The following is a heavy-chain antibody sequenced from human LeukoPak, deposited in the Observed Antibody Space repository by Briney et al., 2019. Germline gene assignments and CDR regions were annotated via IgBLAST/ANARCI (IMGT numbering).Heavy chain of an antibody. CDR2: ISAYNGNT. D-gene: IGHD3-22*01. CDR1: GYTFTSYG. V-gene: IGHV1-18*01. J-gene: IGHJ5*02. CDR3: ARDGAYYYDSSGPLPYNWFDP. Sequence: GASVKVSCKASGYTFTSYGISWVRQAPGQGLEWMGWISAYNGNTNYAQKLQGRVTMTTDTSTSTAYMELSSLRSEDTAVYYCARDGAYYYDSSGPLPYNWFDPWGQGTLVTVSS.